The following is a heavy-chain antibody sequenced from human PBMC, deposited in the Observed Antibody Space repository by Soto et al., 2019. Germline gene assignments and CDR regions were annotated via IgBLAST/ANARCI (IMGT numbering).Heavy chain of an antibody. V-gene: IGHV1-2*02. Sequence: VQLAQSGAEVKKPGASVKVSCKTSGDSFNDYYIHWVRQAPGQGLEWMGGINPNGCATKYAQKFQGRVTVTRYTSIRTVYMELSSLRSDDTAVYYCARESGGATATLDYYYFYMDVWGKGTTVTFSS. CDR1: GDSFNDYY. D-gene: IGHD5-12*01. CDR2: INPNGCAT. CDR3: ARESGGATATLDYYYFYMDV. J-gene: IGHJ6*03.